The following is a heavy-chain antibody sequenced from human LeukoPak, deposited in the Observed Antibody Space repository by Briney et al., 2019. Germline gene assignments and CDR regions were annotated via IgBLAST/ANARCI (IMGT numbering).Heavy chain of an antibody. CDR3: ATYGATSSYYYHFYMDV. CDR2: MYHTGRT. V-gene: IGHV4-38-2*02. D-gene: IGHD4/OR15-4a*01. Sequence: SETLSLTCSVSGDSISSGYYWGWIRQPPGKGLEWIGSMYHTGRTDDNPSLKSRVTMSVDTSKSQFSLRLSSVTAADTAVYYCATYGATSSYYYHFYMDVWGKGTTVTVSS. J-gene: IGHJ6*03. CDR1: GDSISSGYY.